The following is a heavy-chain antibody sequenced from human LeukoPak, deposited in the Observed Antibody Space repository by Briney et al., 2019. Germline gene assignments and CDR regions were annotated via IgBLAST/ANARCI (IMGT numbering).Heavy chain of an antibody. CDR2: FDPEDAET. D-gene: IGHD3-10*01. CDR1: GYTLSELS. J-gene: IGHJ4*02. Sequence: ASVKVSCKFSGYTLSELSMHWVRQAPGKGLEWMGGFDPEDAETIYAQKFQGRVTMTEDTSTDTAYMELSSLRSEDTAVYYCATLPVRKASPWYFDYWGQGTLVTVSS. CDR3: ATLPVRKASPWYFDY. V-gene: IGHV1-24*01.